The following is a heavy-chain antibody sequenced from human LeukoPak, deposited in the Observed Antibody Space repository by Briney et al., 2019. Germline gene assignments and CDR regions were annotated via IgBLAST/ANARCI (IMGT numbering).Heavy chain of an antibody. CDR1: GFTFSSYG. V-gene: IGHV3-30*02. J-gene: IGHJ6*03. CDR3: ARVAVGATTDYYYYMDV. Sequence: GGSLRLSCAASGFTFSSYGMHWVRQAPGKGLEWVAFIRYDGSNKYYADSVKGRFTISRDNAKNSLYLQMNSLRAEDTAVYYCARVAVGATTDYYYYMDVWGKGTTVTVSS. CDR2: IRYDGSNK. D-gene: IGHD1-26*01.